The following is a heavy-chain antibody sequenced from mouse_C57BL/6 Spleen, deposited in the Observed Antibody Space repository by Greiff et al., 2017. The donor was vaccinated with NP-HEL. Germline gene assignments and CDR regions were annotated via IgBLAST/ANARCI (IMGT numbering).Heavy chain of an antibody. V-gene: IGHV1-9*01. CDR1: GYTFTGYW. CDR2: ILPGIGST. CDR3: ARRGIYYGPFAY. J-gene: IGHJ3*01. Sequence: QVQLQQSGAELMKPGASVKLSCKATGYTFTGYWIEWVKQRPGHGLEWIGEILPGIGSTNYNEKFKGKATFTADTSSNTAYMQLSSLTTEDSAIYYCARRGIYYGPFAYWGQGTLVTVSA. D-gene: IGHD1-1*01.